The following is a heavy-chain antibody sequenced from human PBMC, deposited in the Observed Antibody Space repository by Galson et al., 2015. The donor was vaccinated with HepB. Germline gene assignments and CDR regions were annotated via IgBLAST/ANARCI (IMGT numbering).Heavy chain of an antibody. CDR2: ISYDGTNK. CDR3: ARDAELCSAGTCYPDY. V-gene: IGHV3-30*04. D-gene: IGHD2-15*01. J-gene: IGHJ4*02. Sequence: SLRLSCAASGFTFSSYAMHWVRQAPGKGLEWVAVISYDGTNKYYADSVKGRFTISRDNSKNLLYLQMDSLRAEDTAVYYCARDAELCSAGTCYPDYWGQGTLVTVSS. CDR1: GFTFSSYA.